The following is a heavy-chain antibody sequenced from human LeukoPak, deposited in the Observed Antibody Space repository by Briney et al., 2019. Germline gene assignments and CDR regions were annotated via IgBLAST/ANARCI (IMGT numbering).Heavy chain of an antibody. CDR1: GGSISSYY. CDR3: ARDTGAAGWVDFDY. Sequence: LETLSLTCTVSGGSISSYYWSWIRQPPGRGLEWIGYIYYSGSTHYNPSLKSRVTISVDTSKNQFSLKLSSVTAADTAVYYCARDTGAAGWVDFDYWGQGTLVTVSS. V-gene: IGHV4-59*01. D-gene: IGHD1-14*01. J-gene: IGHJ4*02. CDR2: IYYSGST.